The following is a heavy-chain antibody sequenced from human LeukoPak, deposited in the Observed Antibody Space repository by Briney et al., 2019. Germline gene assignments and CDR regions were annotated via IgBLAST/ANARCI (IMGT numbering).Heavy chain of an antibody. Sequence: GGSLRLSCAASGFTFSSYAMSWVRQAPGKGLEWVSAISGSGGSTYYADSVKGRFTISRDNSKNTLYLQMNSLRAEDTAVYYCASSPVWFEESLYFDYWGQGTLVTVSS. CDR1: GFTFSSYA. D-gene: IGHD3-10*01. CDR3: ASSPVWFEESLYFDY. V-gene: IGHV3-23*01. CDR2: ISGSGGST. J-gene: IGHJ4*02.